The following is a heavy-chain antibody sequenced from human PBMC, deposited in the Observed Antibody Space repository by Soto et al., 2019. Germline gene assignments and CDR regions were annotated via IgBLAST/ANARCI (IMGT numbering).Heavy chain of an antibody. V-gene: IGHV1-58*02. Sequence: ASVKVSCMDSGFTFTSSAMQWVRQARGQRLEWIGWIVVGSGNANYAQKFQGRVTITRDMSTSTAYMELSSLSSEDTAVYYCAAAPFLWAAFDIWGQGTMVTVSS. D-gene: IGHD7-27*01. J-gene: IGHJ3*02. CDR1: GFTFTSSA. CDR2: IVVGSGNA. CDR3: AAAPFLWAAFDI.